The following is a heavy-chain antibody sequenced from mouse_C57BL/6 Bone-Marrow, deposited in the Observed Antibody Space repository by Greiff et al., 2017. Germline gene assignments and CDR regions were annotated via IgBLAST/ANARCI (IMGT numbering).Heavy chain of an antibody. Sequence: QVQLQQSGTELVKPGASVKLTCKASGYTFTSYWKHWVKQRPGQGLEWIGNINPSNGGTNYNEKFKSKATLTVDKSSSTAYMQRSSLTSEDSAVYYCARYYGSSYWYFDVWGTGTTVTVSS. J-gene: IGHJ1*03. CDR2: INPSNGGT. CDR3: ARYYGSSYWYFDV. CDR1: GYTFTSYW. D-gene: IGHD1-1*01. V-gene: IGHV1-53*01.